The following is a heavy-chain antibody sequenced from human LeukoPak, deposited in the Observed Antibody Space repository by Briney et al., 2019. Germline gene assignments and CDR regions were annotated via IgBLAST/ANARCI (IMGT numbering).Heavy chain of an antibody. V-gene: IGHV1-2*02. Sequence: GASVKVSCKASGYTFTGYYMHWVRQAPGQGLEWMGWINPNSGGTNYAQKFQGRVTMTRDTSISTAYMELSRLRSEDTAVYYCARVTYCSGGSCYPYYFDYWGQGTLVTVSS. D-gene: IGHD2-15*01. J-gene: IGHJ4*02. CDR1: GYTFTGYY. CDR3: ARVTYCSGGSCYPYYFDY. CDR2: INPNSGGT.